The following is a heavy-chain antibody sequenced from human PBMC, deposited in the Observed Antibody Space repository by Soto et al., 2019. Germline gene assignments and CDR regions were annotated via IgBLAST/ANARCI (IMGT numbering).Heavy chain of an antibody. CDR1: GYSFTNFH. D-gene: IGHD3-22*01. J-gene: IGHJ4*02. Sequence: QVQLSQFGAEVKKPGASVKVSCKASGYSFTNFHIHWVRQAPGQGLEWMGMIDPSGGITRDAQRLQGRITMTRDASTSTVYMELRSLTSVYTAVYYCARDVTGHDNYETIGYYFDHWGQGTLVTVSS. CDR2: IDPSGGIT. V-gene: IGHV1-46*01. CDR3: ARDVTGHDNYETIGYYFDH.